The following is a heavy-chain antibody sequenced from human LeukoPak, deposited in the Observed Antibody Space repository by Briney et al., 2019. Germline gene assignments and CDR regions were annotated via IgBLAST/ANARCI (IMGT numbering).Heavy chain of an antibody. J-gene: IGHJ4*02. CDR2: IGDRGGSTYT. Sequence: RGSLRLSCAASGCTFSRYAMSGVRQAAGKGLEGVSAIGDRGGSTYTYYIDSVKGRFTISRDNSKNVLYLQMNTLRAEDTAVYYCATWPRNDYAYWGQGTLVTVSS. CDR1: GCTFSRYA. CDR3: ATWPRNDYAY. V-gene: IGHV3-23*01. D-gene: IGHD3-16*01.